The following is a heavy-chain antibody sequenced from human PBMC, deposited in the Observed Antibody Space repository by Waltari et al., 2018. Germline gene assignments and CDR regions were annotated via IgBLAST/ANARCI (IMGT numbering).Heavy chain of an antibody. J-gene: IGHJ5*02. V-gene: IGHV3-23*04. CDR2: ISGSCGST. CDR1: GFTFSSYA. Sequence: EVQLVESGGGLVQPGGSLRLSCAASGFTFSSYAMSWVRQAPGKGLEWVSAISGSCGSTYYANSVKGRFTITRDNSKNALYLQMNSLRAEETAVYYCAKDPPFGVAPSTFDPWGQGTLVTVSS. D-gene: IGHD3-3*01. CDR3: AKDPPFGVAPSTFDP.